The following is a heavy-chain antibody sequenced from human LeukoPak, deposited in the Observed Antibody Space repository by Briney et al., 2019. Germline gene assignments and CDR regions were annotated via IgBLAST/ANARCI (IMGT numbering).Heavy chain of an antibody. CDR2: ISGSGGST. CDR1: GFTFSSYA. J-gene: IGHJ6*02. V-gene: IGHV3-23*01. D-gene: IGHD2-21*02. CDR3: AKSPYCGGDCYSYYYYYGMDV. Sequence: AGGSLRLSCAASGFTFSSYAMSWVRQAPGKGLEWVSAISGSGGSTYYADSVKGRFTISRDNSKNTLYLQMNSLRAEDTAVYYCAKSPYCGGDCYSYYYYYGMDVWGQGTTVTVSS.